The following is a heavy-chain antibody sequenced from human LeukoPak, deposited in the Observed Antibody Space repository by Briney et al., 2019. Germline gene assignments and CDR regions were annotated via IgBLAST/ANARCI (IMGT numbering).Heavy chain of an antibody. Sequence: PSETLSLTCTVSGGSISSYYWSWIRQPPGKGLEWIGYIYYSGSTNYNPSLKSRVTISVDTSKNQFSLKLSSVTAADTAVYYCARVQVGAIGLDCWGQGTLVTVSS. D-gene: IGHD1-26*01. CDR3: ARVQVGAIGLDC. J-gene: IGHJ4*02. CDR1: GGSISSYY. CDR2: IYYSGST. V-gene: IGHV4-59*01.